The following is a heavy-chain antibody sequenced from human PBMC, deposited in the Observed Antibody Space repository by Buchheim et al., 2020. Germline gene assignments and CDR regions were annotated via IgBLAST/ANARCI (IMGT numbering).Heavy chain of an antibody. Sequence: QVQLVESGGGLVKPGGSLRLSCAASGFTFSDYYMSWIRQAPGKGLEWVSSISSSSSYIYYADSVKGRFTISRDNAKNSLYLQMNSLRAEDTAVYYCARASYYYDSSGYWEYYFDYWGQGTL. V-gene: IGHV3-11*06. CDR1: GFTFSDYY. CDR2: ISSSSSYI. J-gene: IGHJ4*02. CDR3: ARASYYYDSSGYWEYYFDY. D-gene: IGHD3-22*01.